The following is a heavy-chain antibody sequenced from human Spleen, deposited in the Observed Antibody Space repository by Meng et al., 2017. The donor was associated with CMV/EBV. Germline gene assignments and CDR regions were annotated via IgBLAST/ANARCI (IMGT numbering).Heavy chain of an antibody. CDR2: IWYDGSNK. CDR1: GFTFSSYA. D-gene: IGHD3-22*01. Sequence: SGFTFSSYAMHWVRQAPGKGLEGVAVIWYDGSNKYYADSVKGRFTISRDNSKNTLYLQMNSLRAEDTAVYYCAKDRAPYYYDSSGYYWGQGTLVTVSS. J-gene: IGHJ4*02. V-gene: IGHV3-33*06. CDR3: AKDRAPYYYDSSGYY.